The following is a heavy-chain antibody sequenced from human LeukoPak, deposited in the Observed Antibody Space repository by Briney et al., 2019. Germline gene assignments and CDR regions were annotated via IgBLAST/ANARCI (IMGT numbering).Heavy chain of an antibody. CDR1: GGSISSSSYY. J-gene: IGHJ6*03. Sequence: SETLSLTCTVSGGSISSSSYYWGWIRQPPGKGLEWIGSIYYSGSTYYNPSLKSRVTISVDTSKNQFSLKLSSVTAADTAVYYCARSVLLWFGELSAPCYMDVWGKGTTVTISS. CDR3: ARSVLLWFGELSAPCYMDV. CDR2: IYYSGST. V-gene: IGHV4-39*01. D-gene: IGHD3-10*01.